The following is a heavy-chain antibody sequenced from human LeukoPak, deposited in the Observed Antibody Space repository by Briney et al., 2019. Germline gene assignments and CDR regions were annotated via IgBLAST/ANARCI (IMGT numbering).Heavy chain of an antibody. Sequence: SETLSLSCTVSGYSISSGYYWGWIRQPPGKGLQWIGSIYHSGSTYYNPSLKSRVTISVDTSKNQFSLKLSSVTAADTAVYYCARATYGDYTRFDPWGQGTLVTVSS. CDR1: GYSISSGYY. J-gene: IGHJ5*02. D-gene: IGHD4-17*01. V-gene: IGHV4-38-2*02. CDR2: IYHSGST. CDR3: ARATYGDYTRFDP.